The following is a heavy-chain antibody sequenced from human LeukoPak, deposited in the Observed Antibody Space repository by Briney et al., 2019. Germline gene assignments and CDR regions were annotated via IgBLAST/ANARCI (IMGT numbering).Heavy chain of an antibody. CDR3: ARTQQQLVQGAAFDI. CDR2: TSVSGSYI. D-gene: IGHD6-13*01. Sequence: GGSLRLSCAASGFTWVRQAPGKGLEWVSSTSVSGSYIYYADSLKGRFTISRDNSKNTLYLQMNSLRAEDTAVYYCARTQQQLVQGAAFDIWGQGTMVTVSS. V-gene: IGHV3-21*01. CDR1: GFT. J-gene: IGHJ3*02.